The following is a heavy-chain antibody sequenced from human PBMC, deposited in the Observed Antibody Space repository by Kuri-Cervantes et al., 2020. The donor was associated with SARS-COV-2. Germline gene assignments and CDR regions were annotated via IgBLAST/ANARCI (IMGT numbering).Heavy chain of an antibody. Sequence: ASVKVSCKPSGYTFINYYIHWVRQAPGQGLEWMGIVNPNNGDTNYAQKFQARITMTRDTSTSTVYMELSSLRSEDTAVYYCATARFDFWSGYSWGGAFDIWGQGTMVTVSS. D-gene: IGHD3-3*01. CDR3: ATARFDFWSGYSWGGAFDI. J-gene: IGHJ3*02. V-gene: IGHV1-46*01. CDR1: GYTFINYY. CDR2: VNPNNGDT.